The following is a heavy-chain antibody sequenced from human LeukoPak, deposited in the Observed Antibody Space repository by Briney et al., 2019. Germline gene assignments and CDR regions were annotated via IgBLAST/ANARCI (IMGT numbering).Heavy chain of an antibody. CDR3: ARVGRSGSYDYYYYGMDV. CDR1: GFTFSSYG. J-gene: IGHJ6*02. V-gene: IGHV3-33*01. Sequence: GGSLRLSCAASGFTFSSYGMHWVRQAPGKGLEWVAVIWYDGSNKYYADSVKGRFTISRDNSKNTLYLQMNSLRAEDTAVYYCARVGRSGSYDYYYYGMDVWGQGTTVTVSS. D-gene: IGHD1-26*01. CDR2: IWYDGSNK.